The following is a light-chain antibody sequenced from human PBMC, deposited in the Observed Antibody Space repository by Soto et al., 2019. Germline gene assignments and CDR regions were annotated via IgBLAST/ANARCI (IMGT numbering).Light chain of an antibody. CDR3: QSYDSSLSVV. V-gene: IGLV1-40*01. CDR1: SSNIGAGYD. J-gene: IGLJ3*02. Sequence: QSVLTQPPSVSGAPGQRVTISCTGRSSNIGAGYDVHWYQQLPGTAPKLLIYGNSNRPSGVPDRFSGSKSGTSASLAITGLQAEDEADYHCQSYDSSLSVVFGGGTKVTVL. CDR2: GNS.